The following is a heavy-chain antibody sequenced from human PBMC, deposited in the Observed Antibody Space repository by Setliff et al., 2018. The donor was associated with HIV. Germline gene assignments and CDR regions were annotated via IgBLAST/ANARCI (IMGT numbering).Heavy chain of an antibody. CDR2: IIPSGGST. Sequence: ASVKASCKASGYTFTKSIIHWVRQAPGQGLEWMGAIIPSGGSTGYAEKFQARVTLTRDTSTSTVYMELSGLREEDTAVYYCARDGASGSGYYWADYWGQGTLVTVS. CDR3: ARDGASGSGYYWADY. D-gene: IGHD3-3*01. J-gene: IGHJ4*02. CDR1: GYTFTKSI. V-gene: IGHV1-46*01.